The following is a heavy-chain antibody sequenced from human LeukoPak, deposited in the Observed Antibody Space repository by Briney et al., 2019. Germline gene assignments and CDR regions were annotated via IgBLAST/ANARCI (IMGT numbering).Heavy chain of an antibody. Sequence: GGSLRLSCAASGFTFSSYAMSWVRQAPGKGLEWVSAISGSGGSTYYADSVKGRFTTSRDNSKNTLYLQMNSLRAEDTAVYYCAKGSYGSGRRFDYWGQGTLVAVSS. D-gene: IGHD3-10*01. V-gene: IGHV3-23*01. CDR2: ISGSGGST. CDR3: AKGSYGSGRRFDY. J-gene: IGHJ4*02. CDR1: GFTFSSYA.